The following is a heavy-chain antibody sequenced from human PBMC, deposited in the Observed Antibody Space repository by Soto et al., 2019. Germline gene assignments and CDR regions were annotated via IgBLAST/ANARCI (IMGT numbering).Heavy chain of an antibody. V-gene: IGHV4-34*01. D-gene: IGHD4-17*01. CDR3: ARGPGDHDAFDI. CDR1: GGSFSGYY. CDR2: INHSGST. Sequence: SETLSLTCGVYGGSFSGYYWSWIRQPPGKGLEWIGEINHSGSTNYNPSLKSRVTISVDTSKNQFSLKLSSVTAADTAVYYCARGPGDHDAFDIWGQGTMVTVSS. J-gene: IGHJ3*02.